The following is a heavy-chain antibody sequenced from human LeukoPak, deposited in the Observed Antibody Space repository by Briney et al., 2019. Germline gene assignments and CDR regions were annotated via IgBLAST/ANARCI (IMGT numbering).Heavy chain of an antibody. Sequence: PSETLSLTCAVSGGPISSGGYSWSWIRQPPGKGLEWIGYIYHSGSTYYNPSLKSRVTISVDRSKNQFSLKLSSVTAADTAVYYCARADALPTKFDYWGQGTLVTVSS. J-gene: IGHJ4*02. CDR1: GGPISSGGYS. CDR3: ARADALPTKFDY. CDR2: IYHSGST. V-gene: IGHV4-30-2*01.